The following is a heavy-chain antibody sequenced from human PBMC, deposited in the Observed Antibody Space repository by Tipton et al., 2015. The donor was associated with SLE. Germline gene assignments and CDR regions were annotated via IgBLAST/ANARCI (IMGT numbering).Heavy chain of an antibody. CDR3: ARGASGWSKFDY. J-gene: IGHJ4*02. D-gene: IGHD6-19*01. Sequence: SLRLSCATSGFTFSSYEMNWVRQAPGKGLEWVSYISSSSSTIYYADSVKGRFTISRDNANNSLYVQMNSLRAEDTAIYYCARGASGWSKFDYWGQGTLVTVSS. CDR2: ISSSSSTI. CDR1: GFTFSSYE. V-gene: IGHV3-48*03.